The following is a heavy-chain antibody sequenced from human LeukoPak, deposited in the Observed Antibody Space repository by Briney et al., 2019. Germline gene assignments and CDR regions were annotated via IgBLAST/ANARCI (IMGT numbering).Heavy chain of an antibody. CDR2: INHSGTT. D-gene: IGHD6-13*01. J-gene: IGHJ5*02. CDR3: ARERRDASSWYVPTWFDP. V-gene: IGHV4-34*01. Sequence: SETLSLTCAVYGGSVSGYYWSWIRQPPGKGLEWTGEINHSGTTYYNPSLKSRVTMSVDTSKNQFSLKLSSVIAADTAVYYCARERRDASSWYVPTWFDPWGQGTLVSVSS. CDR1: GGSVSGYY.